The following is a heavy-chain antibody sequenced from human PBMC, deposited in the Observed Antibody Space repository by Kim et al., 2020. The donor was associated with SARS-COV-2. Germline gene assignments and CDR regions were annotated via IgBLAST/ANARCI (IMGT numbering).Heavy chain of an antibody. V-gene: IGHV1-18*01. Sequence: ASVKVSCKASGYTFTSYGISWVRQAPGQGLEWMGWISAYNGNTNYAQKLQGRVTMTTDTSTSTAYMELRSLRSDDTAVYYCARDLNGYCSGGSCYSRGYYWGQGTLVTVSS. D-gene: IGHD2-15*01. CDR3: ARDLNGYCSGGSCYSRGYY. CDR2: ISAYNGNT. J-gene: IGHJ4*02. CDR1: GYTFTSYG.